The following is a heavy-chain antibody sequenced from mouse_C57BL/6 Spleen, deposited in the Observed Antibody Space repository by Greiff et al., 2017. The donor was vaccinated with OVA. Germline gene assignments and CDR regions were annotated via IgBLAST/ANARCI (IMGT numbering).Heavy chain of an antibody. CDR2: ISDGGSYT. V-gene: IGHV5-4*01. CDR1: GFTFSSYA. CDR3: ARGESGFYYGSFLDY. J-gene: IGHJ2*01. Sequence: DVQLVESGGGLVKPGGSLKLSCAASGFTFSSYAMSWVRQTPEKRLEWVATISDGGSYTYYPDNVKGRFTISRDNAKNNLYLQMSHLKSEDTAMYYCARGESGFYYGSFLDYWGQGTTLTVSS. D-gene: IGHD1-1*01.